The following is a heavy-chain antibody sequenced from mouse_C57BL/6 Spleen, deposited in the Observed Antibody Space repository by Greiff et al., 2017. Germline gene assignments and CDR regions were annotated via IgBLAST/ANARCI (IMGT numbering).Heavy chain of an antibody. CDR2: ISSSSSTN. J-gene: IGHJ3*01. D-gene: IGHD1-1*02. CDR3: ARPSYAHSGGIAY. CDR1: GFTFSDYG. V-gene: IGHV5-17*01. Sequence: EVKLVESGGGLVKPGASLKLSCAASGFTFSDYGMHWVRQAPEKGLEWVAYISSSSSTNYYADKVKGRFTISRDNAKTTVFLQLPSLSSEDTAIYYCARPSYAHSGGIAYWGQGTLVTVSA.